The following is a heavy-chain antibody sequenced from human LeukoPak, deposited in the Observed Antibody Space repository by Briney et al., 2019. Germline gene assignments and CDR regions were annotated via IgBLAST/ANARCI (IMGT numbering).Heavy chain of an antibody. V-gene: IGHV1-69*01. D-gene: IGHD3-10*01. CDR3: ARSMVPNSYYYYGMDV. CDR2: IIPIFGTA. J-gene: IGHJ6*04. CDR1: GCTFSSYA. Sequence: SVKVSCKASGCTFSSYAISWVRQAPGQGLEWMGGIIPIFGTANYAQKFQGRVTITADESTSTAYIELSSLRSEDTAVYYCARSMVPNSYYYYGMDVWGKGTTVAVSS.